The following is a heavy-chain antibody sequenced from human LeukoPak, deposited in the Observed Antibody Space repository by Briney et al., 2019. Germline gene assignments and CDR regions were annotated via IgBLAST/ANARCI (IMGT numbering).Heavy chain of an antibody. Sequence: GESLKISCQGSGYSFSTYWITWVRQMPGKGLDWMGIIYPGDSDTRYSPSFQGQVTISADKSISTAYLQWSSLKASDPAMYYSARHPRYFDALPRRDYYYYMDVWGKGTTVTVSS. J-gene: IGHJ6*03. D-gene: IGHD3-9*01. CDR3: ARHPRYFDALPRRDYYYYMDV. CDR2: IYPGDSDT. CDR1: GYSFSTYW. V-gene: IGHV5-51*01.